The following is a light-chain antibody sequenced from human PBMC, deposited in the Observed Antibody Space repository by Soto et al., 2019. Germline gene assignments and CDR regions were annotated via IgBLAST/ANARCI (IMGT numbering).Light chain of an antibody. Sequence: TQSPGTLSLSPGEKITLSCRASQSVSSNLAWYQQKPGQAPRLLIYGASTRATDIPARFSGSGSGTEFTLTISSLQSEDFAVYYCQHYDNWPITFRQGTRLE. CDR2: GAS. CDR1: QSVSSN. J-gene: IGKJ5*01. V-gene: IGKV3-15*01. CDR3: QHYDNWPIT.